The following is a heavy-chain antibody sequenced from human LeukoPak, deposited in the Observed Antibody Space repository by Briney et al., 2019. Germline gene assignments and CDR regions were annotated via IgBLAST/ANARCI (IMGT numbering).Heavy chain of an antibody. J-gene: IGHJ4*02. CDR1: GGTFSGYA. Sequence: SVKVSCKASGGTFSGYAISWVRQAPGQGLEWMGGIIPIFGTANYAQKFQGRVTITADESTSTAYMELSSLRSEDTAVYYCATCSGGSCYPRGPLYYFDYWGQGTLVTVSS. CDR2: IIPIFGTA. D-gene: IGHD2-15*01. V-gene: IGHV1-69*13. CDR3: ATCSGGSCYPRGPLYYFDY.